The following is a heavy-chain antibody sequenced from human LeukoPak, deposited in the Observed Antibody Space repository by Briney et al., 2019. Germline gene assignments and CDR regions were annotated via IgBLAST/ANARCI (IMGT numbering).Heavy chain of an antibody. CDR1: GFTFDDYG. J-gene: IGHJ4*02. Sequence: GGALRLSCAASGFTFDDYGMSWVRQAPGKGLEWVSGINWNGGSTGYADSVKARFTISRDNAKNSLYLQMTTLRAEDTAVYYCARNNYYYFDSWGQGTLVTVSS. D-gene: IGHD4-11*01. V-gene: IGHV3-20*04. CDR3: ARNNYYYFDS. CDR2: INWNGGST.